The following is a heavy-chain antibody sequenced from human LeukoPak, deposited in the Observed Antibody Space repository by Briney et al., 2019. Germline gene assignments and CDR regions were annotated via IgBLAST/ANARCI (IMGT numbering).Heavy chain of an antibody. D-gene: IGHD3-10*01. CDR1: GFTFSSYG. CDR3: ARGFGGISWYWYFDL. J-gene: IGHJ2*01. V-gene: IGHV3-33*01. Sequence: GGSLRLSCAASGFTFSSYGIHWVRQAPGKGLEWVALIWFDGSKKFYTDSVKGRFTMSRDSSENTLYLQMNSLRDEDTAVYYCARGFGGISWYWYFDLWGRGTLVTVSS. CDR2: IWFDGSKK.